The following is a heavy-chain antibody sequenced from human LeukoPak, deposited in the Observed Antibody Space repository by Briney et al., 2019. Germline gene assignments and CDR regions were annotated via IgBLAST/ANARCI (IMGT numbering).Heavy chain of an antibody. V-gene: IGHV1-69*04. CDR3: ARADSSGYSLDENFDY. D-gene: IGHD3-22*01. Sequence: SVKVSCKASGGTLSSYAINWVRQAPGQGLEWIGRVIPIFGIVNYAQNFQGRVTITADKSTNTAYMELSSLRSEDTAFYYCARADSSGYSLDENFDYWGQGTLVTVSS. J-gene: IGHJ4*02. CDR1: GGTLSSYA. CDR2: VIPIFGIV.